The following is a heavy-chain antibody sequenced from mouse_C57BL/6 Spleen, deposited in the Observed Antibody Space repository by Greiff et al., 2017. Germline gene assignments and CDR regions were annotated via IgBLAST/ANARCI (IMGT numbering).Heavy chain of an antibody. CDR3: ARAHFLSSYDY. V-gene: IGHV1-69*01. D-gene: IGHD1-1*01. CDR1: GYTFTSYR. Sequence: QVQLQQPGPELVMPGASVKLSCKASGYTFTSYRMHWVKQRHGQGLEWIGEIDPSDSYTTYNQKFKGKSTLTVDKSSSTAYMQLSSLTSEDSAVYYCARAHFLSSYDYWGQGTTLTGSS. CDR2: IDPSDSYT. J-gene: IGHJ2*01.